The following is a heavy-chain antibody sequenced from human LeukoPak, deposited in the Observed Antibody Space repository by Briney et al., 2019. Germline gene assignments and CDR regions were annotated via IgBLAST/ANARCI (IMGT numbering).Heavy chain of an antibody. Sequence: SVKVSCKASGGTFSSYAISWVRQAPGQGLEWMGRIIPILGIANYAQKFQGRVTITADKSTSTAYMELSSLRSEDTAVYYCARDDPMITFGGVIVPFDYWGQGTLVTVSS. CDR3: ARDDPMITFGGVIVPFDY. J-gene: IGHJ4*02. D-gene: IGHD3-16*02. V-gene: IGHV1-69*04. CDR2: IIPILGIA. CDR1: GGTFSSYA.